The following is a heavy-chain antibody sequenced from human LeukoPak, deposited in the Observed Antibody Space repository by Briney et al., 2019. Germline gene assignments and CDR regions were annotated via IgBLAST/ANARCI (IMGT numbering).Heavy chain of an antibody. V-gene: IGHV1-18*01. CDR3: ARGCSGSYCSL. CDR2: IYKGNI. D-gene: IGHD2-15*01. J-gene: IGHJ4*02. CDR1: GYTFTSYA. Sequence: ASVKVSCKASGYTFTSYAISWVRQAPGQGLEWMGWIYKGNINYAQKVQDRVTMTTDTSTSTAYMELRSLGSDDTAMYYCARGCSGSYCSLWGQGTLVTVSS.